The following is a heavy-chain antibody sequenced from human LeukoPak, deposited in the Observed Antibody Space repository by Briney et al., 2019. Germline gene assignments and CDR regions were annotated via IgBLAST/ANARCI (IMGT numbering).Heavy chain of an antibody. J-gene: IGHJ4*02. CDR1: GGSISSYY. CDR3: AQSYYDFWTGPIGY. D-gene: IGHD3-3*01. Sequence: PSETLSLTCTVSGGSISSYYWSWIRQPPGKGLEWIGYIYYSGSTNYNPSLKSRVTISVDTSKNQFSLKLSSVTAADTAVYYCAQSYYDFWTGPIGYWGQGTLVTVSS. CDR2: IYYSGST. V-gene: IGHV4-59*01.